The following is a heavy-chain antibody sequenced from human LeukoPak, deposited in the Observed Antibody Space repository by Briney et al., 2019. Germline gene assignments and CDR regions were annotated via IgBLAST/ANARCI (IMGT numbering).Heavy chain of an antibody. Sequence: GGSLRLSCAASGFTFSSYPMNWVRQAPGKGLENVSAISSNGGSTYYANSVKGRFTISRDNSKNTLYLQMGSLRAEDMAVYYCARVGTMFDYWGQGALVTVSS. CDR3: ARVGTMFDY. CDR1: GFTFSSYP. D-gene: IGHD3-10*02. J-gene: IGHJ4*02. CDR2: ISSNGGST. V-gene: IGHV3-64*01.